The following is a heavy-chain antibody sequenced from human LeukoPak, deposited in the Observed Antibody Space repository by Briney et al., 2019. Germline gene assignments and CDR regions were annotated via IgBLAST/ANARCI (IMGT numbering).Heavy chain of an antibody. CDR3: AINSGTYREGDAFDI. CDR1: GFTFSSYG. V-gene: IGHV3-30*03. J-gene: IGHJ3*02. Sequence: GGSLRLSCAASGFTFSSYGMHWVRQAPGKGLEWVAVISSDGSNKYYADSVKGRFTIFRDDSKSTLYLQVNSLRAEDTAVYYCAINSGTYREGDAFDIWGQGTMVTVSS. CDR2: ISSDGSNK. D-gene: IGHD1-26*01.